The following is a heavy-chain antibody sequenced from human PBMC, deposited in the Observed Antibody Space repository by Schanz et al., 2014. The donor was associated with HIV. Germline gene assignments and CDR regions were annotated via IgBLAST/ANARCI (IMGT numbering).Heavy chain of an antibody. CDR3: AMGPDYYDSSAYYRVGLWYFDL. D-gene: IGHD3-22*01. V-gene: IGHV1-2*02. CDR1: GYTFTGYY. J-gene: IGHJ2*01. Sequence: QVQLVQSGAEVKKPGASVKVSCKASGYTFTGYYMHWVRQAPGQGLEWMGWINPNSGGTNYAQKFQGRGTMNRETSISTAYMELRRLRYDDTAVYYCAMGPDYYDSSAYYRVGLWYFDLWGRGTLVTVSS. CDR2: INPNSGGT.